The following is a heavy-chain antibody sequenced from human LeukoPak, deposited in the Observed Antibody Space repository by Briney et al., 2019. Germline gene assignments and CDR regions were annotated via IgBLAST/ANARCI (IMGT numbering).Heavy chain of an antibody. CDR2: INPNSGGT. D-gene: IGHD3-3*01. Sequence: ASVKVSCKASGYTFTGYYMHWVRQAPGQGLELMGWINPNSGGTNYAQKFQGRVTMTRDTSISTAYMELSRLRSDDTAVYYCARVHYDFWSGYRPKNYYYMDVWGKETTVTVSS. V-gene: IGHV1-2*02. J-gene: IGHJ6*03. CDR1: GYTFTGYY. CDR3: ARVHYDFWSGYRPKNYYYMDV.